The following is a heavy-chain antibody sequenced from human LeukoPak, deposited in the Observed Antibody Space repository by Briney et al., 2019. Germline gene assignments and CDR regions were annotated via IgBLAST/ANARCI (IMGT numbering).Heavy chain of an antibody. CDR1: GFTFSSYW. Sequence: GGSLRLSCAASGFTFSSYWMSWVRQAPGKGLEWVANTKQDGSEKYYVDSVKGRFTISRDNAKNSLYLQMNSLRAEDTAVYYCAGSGFGELFLPTDDAFDIWGQGTMVTVSS. J-gene: IGHJ3*02. V-gene: IGHV3-7*01. CDR3: AGSGFGELFLPTDDAFDI. D-gene: IGHD3-10*01. CDR2: TKQDGSEK.